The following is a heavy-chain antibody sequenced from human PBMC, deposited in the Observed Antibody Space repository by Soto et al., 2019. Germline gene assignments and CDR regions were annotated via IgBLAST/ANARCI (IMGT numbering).Heavy chain of an antibody. V-gene: IGHV1-69*13. J-gene: IGHJ2*01. CDR1: GGTFSSYA. CDR3: ARSYYYDSSANYWYFDL. Sequence: SVKVSCNASGGTFSSYAISWVRQAPGQGLEWMGGIIPIFGTANYAQKFQGRVTITADESTSTAYMELSSLRSEDTAVYYCARSYYYDSSANYWYFDLWGRGTLVTVSS. CDR2: IIPIFGTA. D-gene: IGHD3-22*01.